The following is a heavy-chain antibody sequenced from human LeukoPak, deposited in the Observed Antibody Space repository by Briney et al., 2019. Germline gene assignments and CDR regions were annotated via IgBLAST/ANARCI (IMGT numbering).Heavy chain of an antibody. CDR1: GGSISSGDYY. J-gene: IGHJ2*01. CDR3: ARGSSSWYQKSPNWYFDL. Sequence: PSETLSLTCTVSGGSISSGDYYWSWIRQPPGKGLEWIGYIYYSGSTYYNPSLKSRVTISVDTSKNQFSLKLSSVTAADTAVYYCARGSSSWYQKSPNWYFDLWGRGTLVTVSS. D-gene: IGHD6-13*01. CDR2: IYYSGST. V-gene: IGHV4-30-4*01.